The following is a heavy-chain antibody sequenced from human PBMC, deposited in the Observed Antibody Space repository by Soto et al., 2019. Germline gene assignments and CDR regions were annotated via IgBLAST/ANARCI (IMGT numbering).Heavy chain of an antibody. J-gene: IGHJ5*02. CDR2: IWFDGSTK. Sequence: GGSLRLSCAASGFYLRTYCMHWVRHAPAKGLEWVAVIWFDGSTKYYADSVRGRFTISRDNSKNTLSLQMNSLRVEDTAMYYCVRSLDSSGWYWFDPWGQGTLVTVSS. CDR1: GFYLRTYC. CDR3: VRSLDSSGWYWFDP. D-gene: IGHD6-19*01. V-gene: IGHV3-33*01.